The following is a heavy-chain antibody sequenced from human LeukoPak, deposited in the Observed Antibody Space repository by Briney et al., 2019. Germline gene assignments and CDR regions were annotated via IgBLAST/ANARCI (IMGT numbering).Heavy chain of an antibody. CDR2: ISLSGYT. CDR1: VGSITSTNY. Sequence: NPSETLSLTCGVCVGSITSTNYWSWVRQPPGQGLEWIGEISLSGYTGFNPSLRSRVTMSLDQSKNHLSLNLACVTAADTVIDNCTRESGPFSAFGHWGQGILVTVTS. CDR3: TRESGPFSAFGH. J-gene: IGHJ4*02. V-gene: IGHV4/OR15-8*02. D-gene: IGHD1-26*01.